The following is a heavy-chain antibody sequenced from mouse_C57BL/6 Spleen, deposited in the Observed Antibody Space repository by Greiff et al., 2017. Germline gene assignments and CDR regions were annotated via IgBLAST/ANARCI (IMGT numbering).Heavy chain of an antibody. Sequence: VKLQQPGAELVKPGASVKMSCKASGYTFTSYWITWVKQRPGQGLEWIGDIYPGSGSTNYNEKFKSKATLTVDTSSSTAYMQLSSLTSEDSAVYYCAREARREEYYFDYWGQGTTLTVSS. CDR2: IYPGSGST. J-gene: IGHJ2*01. CDR3: AREARREEYYFDY. CDR1: GYTFTSYW. V-gene: IGHV1-55*01.